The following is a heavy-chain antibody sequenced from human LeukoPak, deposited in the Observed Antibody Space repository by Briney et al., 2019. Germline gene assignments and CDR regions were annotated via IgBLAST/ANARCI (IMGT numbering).Heavy chain of an antibody. Sequence: SETLSLTCAVYGGSFSGYYWSWIRQPPGKGLEWIGYIYYSGSTNYNPSLKSRVTISVDTSKNQFSLKLSSVTAADTAVYYCARTSSSGLVGGYYFDYWGQGTLVTVSS. CDR3: ARTSSSGLVGGYYFDY. D-gene: IGHD6-19*01. CDR2: IYYSGST. V-gene: IGHV4-59*08. CDR1: GGSFSGYY. J-gene: IGHJ4*02.